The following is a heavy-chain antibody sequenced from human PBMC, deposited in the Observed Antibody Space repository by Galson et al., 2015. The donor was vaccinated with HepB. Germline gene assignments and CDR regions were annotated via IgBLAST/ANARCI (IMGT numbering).Heavy chain of an antibody. CDR2: IYNSGST. V-gene: IGHV4-30-4*01. CDR1: GGSISSGDYY. J-gene: IGHJ4*02. CDR3: ARNLRRVAPPFDY. Sequence: TLSLTCTVSGGSISSGDYYWSWIRQPPGKGLEWIGYIYNSGSTYYNPSLKSRVTISVDTSKNQFSLKLSSATAADTAVYYCARNLRRVAPPFDYWGQGTLVTVSS. D-gene: IGHD3-10*01.